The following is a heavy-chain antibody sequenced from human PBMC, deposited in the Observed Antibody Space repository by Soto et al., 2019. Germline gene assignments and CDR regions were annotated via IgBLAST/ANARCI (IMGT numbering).Heavy chain of an antibody. CDR1: GGSISSSSYY. D-gene: IGHD2-15*01. CDR3: ARHLTYCSAGSCYSDFPYYGMDV. CDR2: IFYSGST. V-gene: IGHV4-39*01. J-gene: IGHJ6*02. Sequence: SETLSLTCTGSGGSISSSSYYLGWIRQPPGKGLEWIGSIFYSGSTYYNPSLKSRVTISVDTSKNQFSLKLSSVTAADTAVYYCARHLTYCSAGSCYSDFPYYGMDVWGQGTTVT.